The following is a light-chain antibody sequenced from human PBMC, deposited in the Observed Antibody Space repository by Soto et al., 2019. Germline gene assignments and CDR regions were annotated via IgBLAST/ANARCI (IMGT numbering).Light chain of an antibody. Sequence: QSVLTQPPSVSAAPGQKVTMSCSGRSSNIGSHFVAWYQQLPGTAPKLLIYDDTKRPYGIPGRFSGSKSGTSATLGITGLQTGDEVDYYCGTWDSSLSVVVFGGGTKVTVL. V-gene: IGLV1-51*01. J-gene: IGLJ3*02. CDR3: GTWDSSLSVVV. CDR1: SSNIGSHF. CDR2: DDT.